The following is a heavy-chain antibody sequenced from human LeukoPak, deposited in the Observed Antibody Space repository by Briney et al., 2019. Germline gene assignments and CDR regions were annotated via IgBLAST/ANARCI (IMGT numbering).Heavy chain of an antibody. Sequence: GASVKVSCKASGYTFTSYGISWVRQAPGQGLEWMGWISAYNGNTNYAQKLQGRVTMTTDTSTSTAYMELRSLRSDDTAVYHCARDTRVVPAAMHGYWGQGTLVTVSS. J-gene: IGHJ4*02. CDR2: ISAYNGNT. CDR1: GYTFTSYG. CDR3: ARDTRVVPAAMHGY. V-gene: IGHV1-18*01. D-gene: IGHD2-2*01.